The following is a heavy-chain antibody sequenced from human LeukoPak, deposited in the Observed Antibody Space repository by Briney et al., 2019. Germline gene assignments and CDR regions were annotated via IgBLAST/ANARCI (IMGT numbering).Heavy chain of an antibody. CDR2: ISSSSSYI. Sequence: GGSLRLSCAASGFTFSSYSMNWVRQAPGKGLEWVSSISSSSSYIYYADSVKGRFTISRDNAKNSLYLQMNSLRAKDTAVYYCAREAGDSQSWFDPWGQGTLVTVSS. CDR3: AREAGDSQSWFDP. V-gene: IGHV3-21*01. CDR1: GFTFSSYS. D-gene: IGHD4-17*01. J-gene: IGHJ5*02.